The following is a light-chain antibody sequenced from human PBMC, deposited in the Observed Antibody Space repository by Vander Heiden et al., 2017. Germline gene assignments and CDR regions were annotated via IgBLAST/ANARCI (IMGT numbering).Light chain of an antibody. CDR1: QSVTCRY. CDR2: VAS. J-gene: IGKJ5*01. CDR3: QQYGRSPTT. V-gene: IGKV3-20*01. Sequence: ETVLTQSPGTLSLSPGERATLSCSASQSVTCRYLAWYQQKPGQAPRLLISVASTRATGTPDRFSGSGSGTDFTLTINRLEPEDVAVYYCQQYGRSPTTFGQGTRLEIK.